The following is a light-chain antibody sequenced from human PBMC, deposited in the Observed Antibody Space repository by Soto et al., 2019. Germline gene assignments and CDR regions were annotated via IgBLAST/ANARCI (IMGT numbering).Light chain of an antibody. J-gene: IGKJ2*01. Sequence: DIQMTQSPSSLSASVGDRVTITCRASQTINRNLHWYQQKPGKAPKLLIYGASSLQSGVPSSFSGSGSGTDFTLTISSLQPEDFATYYCQQTYSTPDTFGQGTKLEIK. CDR3: QQTYSTPDT. CDR2: GAS. CDR1: QTINRN. V-gene: IGKV1-39*01.